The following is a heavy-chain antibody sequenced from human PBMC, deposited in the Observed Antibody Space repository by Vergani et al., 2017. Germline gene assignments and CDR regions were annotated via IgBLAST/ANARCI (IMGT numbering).Heavy chain of an antibody. CDR2: IYYGGST. D-gene: IGHD3-3*01. CDR1: GGSISSYY. Sequence: QVQLQESGPGLVKPSETLSLTCTVSGGSISSYYWGWSRQPPGKGLEWIGTIYYGGSTYYNPSLKSRVTISVDTSKNQFSLKLSSVTAADTAVYYCARVRFLEWLLWFDLWGRGTLVTVSS. J-gene: IGHJ2*01. CDR3: ARVRFLEWLLWFDL. V-gene: IGHV4-39*07.